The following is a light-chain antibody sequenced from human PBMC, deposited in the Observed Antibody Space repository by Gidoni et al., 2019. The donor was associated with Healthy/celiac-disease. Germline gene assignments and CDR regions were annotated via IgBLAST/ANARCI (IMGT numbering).Light chain of an antibody. Sequence: DIQMTKSPSSLSASVGDRVTITCRASQSISSYLNWYQQKPGKDPKLLIYAASSLQSGVPSRFSGSGSGTDFTLTISSLQPEDFATYYCQQSYSTPPTFGGGTQVEIK. CDR3: QQSYSTPPT. CDR1: QSISSY. J-gene: IGKJ4*01. CDR2: AAS. V-gene: IGKV1-39*01.